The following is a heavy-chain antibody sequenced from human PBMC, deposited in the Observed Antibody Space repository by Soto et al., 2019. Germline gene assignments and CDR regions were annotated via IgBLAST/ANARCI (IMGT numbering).Heavy chain of an antibody. CDR3: AREYYDILTGPLYFDY. J-gene: IGHJ4*02. CDR2: IYYSGST. V-gene: IGHV4-31*03. CDR1: GGSISSGGYY. D-gene: IGHD3-9*01. Sequence: SETLSLTCTVSGGSISSGGYYWSWIRQHPGKGLEWIGYIYYSGSTYYNTSLKSRVTISVDTSKNQFSLKLSSVTAADTAVYYCAREYYDILTGPLYFDYWGQGTLVTVSS.